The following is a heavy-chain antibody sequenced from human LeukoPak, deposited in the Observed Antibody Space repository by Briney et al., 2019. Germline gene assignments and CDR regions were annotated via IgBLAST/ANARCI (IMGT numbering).Heavy chain of an antibody. CDR3: ARRPYCSGGSCYWFDP. J-gene: IGHJ5*02. Sequence: ASVKVSCKASGYTFTSYGISWVRQAPGQGLEWMGWISAYNGNTNYAQKLQGRVTMTTDTSTSTAYMELSSLRSEDTAVYYCARRPYCSGGSCYWFDPWGQGTLVTVSS. V-gene: IGHV1-18*01. CDR2: ISAYNGNT. CDR1: GYTFTSYG. D-gene: IGHD2-15*01.